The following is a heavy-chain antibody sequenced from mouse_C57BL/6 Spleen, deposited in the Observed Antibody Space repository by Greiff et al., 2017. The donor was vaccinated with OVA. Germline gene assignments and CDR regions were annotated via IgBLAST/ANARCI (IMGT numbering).Heavy chain of an antibody. Sequence: EVMLVESGGDLVKPGGSLKLSCAASGFTFSSYGMSWVRQTPDKRLEWVATISSGGSYTYYPDSVKGRFTISRDNAKNTLYLQMSSLKSEDTAMYYCARQDYGSSYVDWYFDVWGTGTTVTVSS. CDR2: ISSGGSYT. D-gene: IGHD1-1*01. CDR3: ARQDYGSSYVDWYFDV. CDR1: GFTFSSYG. V-gene: IGHV5-6*01. J-gene: IGHJ1*03.